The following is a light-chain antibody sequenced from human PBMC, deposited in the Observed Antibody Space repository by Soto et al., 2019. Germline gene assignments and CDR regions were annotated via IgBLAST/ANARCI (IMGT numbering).Light chain of an antibody. CDR2: KDS. Sequence: SYELTQPPSVSVSPGQTARITCSGDALPKQYAYWYQQKPGQAPVLVIYKDSERPSGIPERFSGSSSGTTVTLTISGVQAEDEADYYCQSADSCGTKVFGGGTKHTVL. CDR1: ALPKQY. J-gene: IGLJ2*01. V-gene: IGLV3-25*03. CDR3: QSADSCGTKV.